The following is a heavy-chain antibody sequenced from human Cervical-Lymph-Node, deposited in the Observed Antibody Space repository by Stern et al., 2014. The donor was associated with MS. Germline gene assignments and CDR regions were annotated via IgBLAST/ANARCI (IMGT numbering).Heavy chain of an antibody. Sequence: EVHLVESGGGLVKPGGSLRLSCAASGFTFSSYSMNWVRQAPGKGLEWVSSISSSGSFIYYADSVKGRFTISRDNAKNSLYLQMNSLRAEGTALYYCARVNEGFWYLDLWGRGTLVTAAS. CDR3: ARVNEGFWYLDL. CDR2: ISSSGSFI. CDR1: GFTFSSYS. J-gene: IGHJ2*01. V-gene: IGHV3-21*01.